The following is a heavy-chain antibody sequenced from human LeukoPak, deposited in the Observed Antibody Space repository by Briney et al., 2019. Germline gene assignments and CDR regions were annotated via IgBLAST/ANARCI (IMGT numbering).Heavy chain of an antibody. J-gene: IGHJ5*02. V-gene: IGHV1-18*01. CDR2: ISAYNGNT. D-gene: IGHD3-10*01. Sequence: ASVKVSCKASGYTFTSYGISWVRQAPGQGLEWMGWISAYNGNTNYAQKLQGRVTMTTDTSTSTAYMELRSLRSDDTAVYYCARVGVLWFGEGWFDPWGQGTLVTVSS. CDR1: GYTFTSYG. CDR3: ARVGVLWFGEGWFDP.